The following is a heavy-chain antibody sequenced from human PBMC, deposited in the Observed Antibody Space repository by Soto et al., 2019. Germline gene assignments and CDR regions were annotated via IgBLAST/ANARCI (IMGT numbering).Heavy chain of an antibody. CDR3: AAYSSSWKY. CDR1: GFTFSSYS. J-gene: IGHJ4*02. Sequence: PGGSLRLSCAASGFTFSSYSMNWVRQAPGKGLEWVSYISSSSSTIYYVDSVKGRFTISRDNAKNSLYLQMNSLRAEDTAVYYCAAYSSSWKYWGQGTLVTVSS. CDR2: ISSSSSTI. D-gene: IGHD6-13*01. V-gene: IGHV3-48*01.